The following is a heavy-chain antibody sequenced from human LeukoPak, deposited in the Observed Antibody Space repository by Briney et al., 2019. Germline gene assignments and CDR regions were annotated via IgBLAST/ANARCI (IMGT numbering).Heavy chain of an antibody. CDR3: ARELGDSYFDY. D-gene: IGHD2-21*02. V-gene: IGHV4-4*02. J-gene: IGHJ4*02. Sequence: SGTLSLTCAVSGGSISSSNWWSWVRQPPGKGLEWIGSIYYSGSTYYNPSLKSRVTISVDTSKNQFSLKLSSVTAADTAVYYCARELGDSYFDYWGQGTLVTVSS. CDR1: GGSISSSNW. CDR2: IYYSGST.